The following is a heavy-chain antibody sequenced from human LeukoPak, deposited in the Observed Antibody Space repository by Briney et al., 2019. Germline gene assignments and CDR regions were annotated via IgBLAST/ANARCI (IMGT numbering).Heavy chain of an antibody. CDR2: ISSSSSYI. J-gene: IGHJ4*02. Sequence: GGSLRLSCAASGFTFSSYSMNWVRQAPGKGLEWVSSISSSSSYIYYADSVKGRFTISRDNAKNSLYLQMNSLRVEDTDLYYCATGPYDILTGYYGYFDYWGQGTLVTVSS. D-gene: IGHD3-9*01. CDR1: GFTFSSYS. V-gene: IGHV3-21*04. CDR3: ATGPYDILTGYYGYFDY.